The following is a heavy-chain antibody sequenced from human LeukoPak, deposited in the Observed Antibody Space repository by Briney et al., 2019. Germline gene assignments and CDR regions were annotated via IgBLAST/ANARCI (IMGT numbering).Heavy chain of an antibody. Sequence: GGSLRLSCAASGFTFDDYAMSWVRQAPGKGLEWVSGINWNGGSTGYADSVKGRFTISRDNAKNSLYLQMNSLRAEDTALYHCARESEGTMVRGADMDVWGQGTTVTVSS. D-gene: IGHD3-10*01. V-gene: IGHV3-20*01. J-gene: IGHJ6*02. CDR1: GFTFDDYA. CDR3: ARESEGTMVRGADMDV. CDR2: INWNGGST.